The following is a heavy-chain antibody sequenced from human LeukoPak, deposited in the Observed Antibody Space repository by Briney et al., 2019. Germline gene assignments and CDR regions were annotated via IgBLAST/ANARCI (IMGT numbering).Heavy chain of an antibody. CDR2: MNPNSGNT. J-gene: IGHJ5*02. D-gene: IGHD3-10*01. V-gene: IGHV1-8*01. Sequence: ASVKVSCKASGYTFTSYDINWVRQATGQGLEWMGWMNPNSGNTGHAQKFQGRVTMTRNTSISTAYMELSSLRSEDTAVYYCARGRYGSGSYYNPNYNWFDPWGQGTLVTVSS. CDR1: GYTFTSYD. CDR3: ARGRYGSGSYYNPNYNWFDP.